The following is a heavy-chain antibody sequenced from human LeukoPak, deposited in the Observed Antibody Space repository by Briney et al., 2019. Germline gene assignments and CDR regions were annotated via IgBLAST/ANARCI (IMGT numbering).Heavy chain of an antibody. J-gene: IGHJ6*03. D-gene: IGHD5-18*01. Sequence: GGSLRLSCAASGFTFSYYSMNWVRQAPGKGLEWVSSISGNSVHILYADSMKGRFTISRDNSKNSLYLQMNSLRTEDTALYYCAKGRRGYSYGPYYMDVWGKGTTVTVSS. CDR2: ISGNSVHI. CDR1: GFTFSYYS. V-gene: IGHV3-21*04. CDR3: AKGRRGYSYGPYYMDV.